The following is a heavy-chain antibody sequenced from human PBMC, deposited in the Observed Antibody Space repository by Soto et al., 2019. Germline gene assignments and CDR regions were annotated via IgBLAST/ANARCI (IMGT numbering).Heavy chain of an antibody. V-gene: IGHV3-11*01. J-gene: IGHJ4*02. D-gene: IGHD3-10*01. CDR1: GFTFSDYY. CDR3: ASLAIGTIIRGAPDF. CDR2: ISSGGSSI. Sequence: GGSLRLSCAASGFTFSDYYMTWIRQAPGKGLKWVSYISSGGSSIYYADSVKGRFTISRDNAKNSLYLQMNSLRAEDTAMYYCASLAIGTIIRGAPDFWGQGTLVTVSS.